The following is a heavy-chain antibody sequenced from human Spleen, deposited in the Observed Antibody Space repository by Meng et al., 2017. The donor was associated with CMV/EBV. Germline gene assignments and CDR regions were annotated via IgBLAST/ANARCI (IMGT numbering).Heavy chain of an antibody. CDR3: ARWVWWSGWSLDY. D-gene: IGHD6-19*01. J-gene: IGHJ4*02. V-gene: IGHV4-34*01. CDR2: INHSGST. Sequence: LQQWGARLLNPSDTLSLPCAVYGGSFSGFYWSWIRQPPGKGLEWIGEINHSGSTNYNPSLKSRVTISVDTSKNQFSLKLSSVTAADTAVYYCARWVWWSGWSLDYWGQGTLVTVSS. CDR1: GGSFSGFY.